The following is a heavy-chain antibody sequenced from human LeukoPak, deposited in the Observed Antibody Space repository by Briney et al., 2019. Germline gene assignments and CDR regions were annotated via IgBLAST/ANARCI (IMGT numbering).Heavy chain of an antibody. CDR1: GGSISSYY. V-gene: IGHV4-59*01. CDR3: ARWYSDSWYNWFDP. CDR2: IYYSGST. J-gene: IGHJ5*02. D-gene: IGHD6-13*01. Sequence: KTSETLSFTCTVSGGSISSYYWSWIRQPPGKGLEWIGYIYYSGSTNYNPSLKSRVTISLDTSKNQFSLRLRSVTAADTAVYYCARWYSDSWYNWFDPWGQGTLVTVSS.